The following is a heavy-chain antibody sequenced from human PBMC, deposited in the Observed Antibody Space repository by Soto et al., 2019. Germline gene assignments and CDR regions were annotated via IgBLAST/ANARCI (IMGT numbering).Heavy chain of an antibody. CDR1: EFNFSRSA. J-gene: IGHJ4*02. CDR3: CVRCGDSRQDI. CDR2: IRGRAKKYAT. Sequence: EVQLVESGGDLVQPGGSLKLSCTGLEFNFSRSALHWVRQPSGKGLEWVGRIRGRAKKYATSYATSVRDRFYLSRDDSKNTAVLQMNSLRYEDTGGYFCCVRCGDSRQDIWGQGTLVTVSS. V-gene: IGHV3-73*01. D-gene: IGHD4-17*01.